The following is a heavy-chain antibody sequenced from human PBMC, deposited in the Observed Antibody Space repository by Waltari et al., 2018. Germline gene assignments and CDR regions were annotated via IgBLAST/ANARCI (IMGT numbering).Heavy chain of an antibody. D-gene: IGHD6-13*01. Sequence: QVQLVQSGAEVKKPGASVKVSCKASGYTFTSYYMHWVRQAPGQGLEWMGIINPSGGSTSYAQKFQGRVTRTRDTSTSTVYMELSSLRSEDTAVYYCARDGPQQLVLDWGQGTLVTVSS. CDR3: ARDGPQQLVLD. V-gene: IGHV1-46*01. CDR2: INPSGGST. CDR1: GYTFTSYY. J-gene: IGHJ4*02.